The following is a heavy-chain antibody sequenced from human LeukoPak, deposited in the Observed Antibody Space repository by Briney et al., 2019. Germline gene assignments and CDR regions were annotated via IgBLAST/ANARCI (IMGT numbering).Heavy chain of an antibody. Sequence: GASVKVSCKASGYTFTGYYMHWVRQAPGQGLEWMGWINPNSGGTNYAQKFQGRVTMTRDTSISTAYMELSRLRSDDTAVYYCARFGIQWHPPFDAFDIWGQGTMVTVSS. CDR3: ARFGIQWHPPFDAFDI. V-gene: IGHV1-2*02. CDR1: GYTFTGYY. CDR2: INPNSGGT. D-gene: IGHD6-19*01. J-gene: IGHJ3*02.